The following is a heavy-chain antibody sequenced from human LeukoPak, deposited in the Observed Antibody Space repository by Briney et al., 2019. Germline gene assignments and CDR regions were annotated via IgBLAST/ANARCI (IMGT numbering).Heavy chain of an antibody. CDR2: IYDSGTT. CDR1: GFTVSTNY. V-gene: IGHV3-53*01. Sequence: GGSLRLSCAASGFTVSTNYMSWVRQAPGKGLEWVSIIYDSGTTHYADSVKGRFTISRDNLKNILYLQMNSLRAEDTALYHCARNNGMDVWGQGTTVIVSS. CDR3: ARNNGMDV. J-gene: IGHJ6*02.